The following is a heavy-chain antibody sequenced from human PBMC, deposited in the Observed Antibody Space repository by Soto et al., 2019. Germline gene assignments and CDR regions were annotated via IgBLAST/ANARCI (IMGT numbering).Heavy chain of an antibody. CDR2: IYHNGST. Sequence: SETLSLTCAVSGGSISSGGYSWSWIRQPPGKGLEWIGYIYHNGSTYYNPSLKSRVTISVDTSKNQFSLKVSSVTAADTAVFYCARLAGYCSGTSCYGYYGMDVWGQGTTVTVSS. D-gene: IGHD2-2*01. J-gene: IGHJ6*02. CDR1: GGSISSGGYS. V-gene: IGHV4-30-2*01. CDR3: ARLAGYCSGTSCYGYYGMDV.